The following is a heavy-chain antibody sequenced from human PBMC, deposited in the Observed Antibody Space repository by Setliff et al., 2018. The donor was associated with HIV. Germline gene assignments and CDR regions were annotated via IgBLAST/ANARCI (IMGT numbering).Heavy chain of an antibody. CDR2: INPHSGGT. Sequence: ASVKVSCKASGYTFTGYYMHWVRQAPGQGLEWMGWINPHSGGTNYAQKFQGRVTMTRDTPISTASMELSRLRSDDTAVYYCARGAYYYDTSGNPRDPFDLWGQGTMVTVSS. J-gene: IGHJ3*01. V-gene: IGHV1-2*02. CDR1: GYTFTGYY. CDR3: ARGAYYYDTSGNPRDPFDL. D-gene: IGHD3-22*01.